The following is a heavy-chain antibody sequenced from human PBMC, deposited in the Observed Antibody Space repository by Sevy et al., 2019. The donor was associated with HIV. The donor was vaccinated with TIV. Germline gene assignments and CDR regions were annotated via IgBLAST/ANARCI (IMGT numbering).Heavy chain of an antibody. D-gene: IGHD2-2*02. CDR2: INHSGST. Sequence: SETLSLTCAVYGGSFSGYYWSWIRQPPGKGLEWTGEINHSGSTNYNPSLKSRVTISVDTSKNQFSLKLSSVTAADTAVYYCARGLTVVPAAIAYYYYYGMDVWGQGTTVTVSS. J-gene: IGHJ6*02. V-gene: IGHV4-34*01. CDR3: ARGLTVVPAAIAYYYYYGMDV. CDR1: GGSFSGYY.